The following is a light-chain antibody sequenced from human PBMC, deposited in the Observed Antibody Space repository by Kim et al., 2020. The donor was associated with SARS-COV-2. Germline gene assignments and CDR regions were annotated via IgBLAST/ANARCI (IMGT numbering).Light chain of an antibody. V-gene: IGLV2-14*04. CDR2: DVS. CDR1: SSDVGGYNY. Sequence: GHSLTIACTGTSSDVGGYNYVSWYHQHPGKAPKLMIYDVSKRPSGVSNRFSGSKSGNTASLTISGLQAEDEADYYCSSYTSSSTWVFGGGTQLTVL. J-gene: IGLJ3*02. CDR3: SSYTSSSTWV.